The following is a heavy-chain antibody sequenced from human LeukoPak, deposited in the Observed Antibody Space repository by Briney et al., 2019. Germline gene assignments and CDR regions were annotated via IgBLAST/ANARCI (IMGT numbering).Heavy chain of an antibody. CDR2: ISSSSSYI. V-gene: IGHV3-21*01. CDR3: AKDRGDYFDY. J-gene: IGHJ4*02. Sequence: GGSLRLSCAASGFTFSSYSMNWVRQAPGKGLEWVSSISSSSSYIYYADSVKGRFTISRDNSKNTLYLQMNSLRVEDTAVYYCAKDRGDYFDYWGQGTLVTVSS. D-gene: IGHD5-24*01. CDR1: GFTFSSYS.